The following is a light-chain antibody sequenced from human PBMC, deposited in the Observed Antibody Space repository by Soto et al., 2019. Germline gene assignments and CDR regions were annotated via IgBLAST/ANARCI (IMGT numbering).Light chain of an antibody. Sequence: QSALTQPASVSGSPGQSITISCTGTSSDIGYYNYVSWYQQHPGKAPKVIIYEVTNRPSGVSDRFSGSKSGNTASLTISGLQAEDECDYYCSSYEDSSILMFGGGTKVTVL. CDR2: EVT. CDR3: SSYEDSSILM. CDR1: SSDIGYYNY. J-gene: IGLJ3*02. V-gene: IGLV2-14*03.